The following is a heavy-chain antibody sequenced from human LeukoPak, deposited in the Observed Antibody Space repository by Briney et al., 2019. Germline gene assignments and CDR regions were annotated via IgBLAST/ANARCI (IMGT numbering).Heavy chain of an antibody. D-gene: IGHD5-18*01. V-gene: IGHV3-21*01. CDR3: ARDLTTSMAYYFDF. J-gene: IGHJ4*02. CDR1: GFTFSSYA. Sequence: PGGALRLSCAASGFTFSSYAMSWGRPAPGEGLEWVSFMSSSGSYIYYADSVKGRFTISRDNAKNSLYLQMNSLRAEDTAVYYCARDLTTSMAYYFDFWGQGTLVTVSS. CDR2: MSSSGSYI.